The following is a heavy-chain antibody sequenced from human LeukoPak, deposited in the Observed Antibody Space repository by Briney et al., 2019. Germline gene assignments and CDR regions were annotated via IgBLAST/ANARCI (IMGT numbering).Heavy chain of an antibody. J-gene: IGHJ6*02. CDR2: IYSGGST. V-gene: IGHV3-53*01. CDR1: GLTVSSNY. D-gene: IGHD1/OR15-1a*01. Sequence: PGGSLRLSCAASGLTVSSNYMSWVRQAPGKGLEWVSVIYSGGSTYYADSVKGRFTISRDNSKNTLYLQMDTLRAEDTAVYYCGEGGTGVVGYHQGMDVWGQGTTVTVSS. CDR3: GEGGTGVVGYHQGMDV.